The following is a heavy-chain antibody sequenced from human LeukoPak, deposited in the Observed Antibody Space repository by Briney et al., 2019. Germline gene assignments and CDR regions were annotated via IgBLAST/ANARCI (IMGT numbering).Heavy chain of an antibody. Sequence: PGGSLRLSCAASGFTFSSYAMSWVRQAPGKGLEWVSAISGSGGSTYYADSVKGRFTISRDNSKNTLYLQMNSLRAEDTAVHYCAKRPSEVVAGTFDYWGQGTLVTVSS. CDR3: AKRPSEVVAGTFDY. V-gene: IGHV3-23*01. D-gene: IGHD6-19*01. CDR2: ISGSGGST. CDR1: GFTFSSYA. J-gene: IGHJ4*02.